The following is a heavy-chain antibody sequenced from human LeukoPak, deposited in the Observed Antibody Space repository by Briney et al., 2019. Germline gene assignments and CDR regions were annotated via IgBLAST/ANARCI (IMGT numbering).Heavy chain of an antibody. CDR2: ISGSGGST. V-gene: IGHV3-23*01. CDR3: ARDMEPDAFDI. CDR1: GFTFSSYA. Sequence: GGSLRLSCAASGFTFSSYAMSWVRQAPGKGLEWVSLISGSGGSTYYADSVKGRFTISRDNSKNTLYLQMNSLRAEDTAIYYCARDMEPDAFDIWGQGTMVTVSS. J-gene: IGHJ3*02. D-gene: IGHD1-1*01.